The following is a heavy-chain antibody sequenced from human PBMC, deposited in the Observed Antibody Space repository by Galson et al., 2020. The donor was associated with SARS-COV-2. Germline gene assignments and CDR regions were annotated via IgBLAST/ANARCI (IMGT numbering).Heavy chain of an antibody. CDR1: GFTFSIYA. CDR2: ISSNGGTT. J-gene: IGHJ3*02. Sequence: TGGSLRLSCAASGFTFSIYAMNWVRQAPGKGLEYVSSISSNGGTTYYANSVKGRFTMSRDNSKNTLYLQMGSLRAEDMAVYYCARGAGGDFWCGDAFDIWGQGTMVTVSS. CDR3: ARGAGGDFWCGDAFDI. D-gene: IGHD3-3*01. V-gene: IGHV3-64*01.